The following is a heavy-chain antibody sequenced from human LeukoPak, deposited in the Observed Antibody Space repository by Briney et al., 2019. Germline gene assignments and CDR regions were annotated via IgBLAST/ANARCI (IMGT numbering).Heavy chain of an antibody. D-gene: IGHD3-3*01. CDR3: ARGGTYDFWSGYLYYYYGMDV. J-gene: IGHJ6*02. Sequence: GRSLRLSCAASGFTFSSYGMHWVRQAPGKGLEWVAVIWYDGSNKYYADSVKGRFTISRDNSKNTLYLQMNSLRAEGTAVYYCARGGTYDFWSGYLYYYYGMDVWGQGTTVTVSS. V-gene: IGHV3-33*01. CDR1: GFTFSSYG. CDR2: IWYDGSNK.